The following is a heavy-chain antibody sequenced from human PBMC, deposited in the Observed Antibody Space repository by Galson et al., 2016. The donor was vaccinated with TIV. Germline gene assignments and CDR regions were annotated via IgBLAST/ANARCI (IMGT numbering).Heavy chain of an antibody. Sequence: SLRLSCAASGFTFSDYAMNWVRQAPGRGLEWVALISYDGRKKYYADSLKGRVTISRDNSKKTLLLQMNSLSAEDTAVYYCAFPPCGHGGCYYDHWGQGTLVTVSS. V-gene: IGHV3-30*03. J-gene: IGHJ4*02. CDR1: GFTFSDYA. CDR2: ISYDGRKK. D-gene: IGHD3-3*01. CDR3: AFPPCGHGGCYYDH.